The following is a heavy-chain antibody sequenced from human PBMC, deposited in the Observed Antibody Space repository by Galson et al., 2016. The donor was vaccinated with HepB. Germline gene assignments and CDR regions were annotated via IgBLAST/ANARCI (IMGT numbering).Heavy chain of an antibody. Sequence: SLRLSCAVSGFSFNSYGMHWVRQAPGKGLEWVAVIWYEGSHTYYADSVKGRFTISRDNSYNTLTLQMNSLGAEDTAVYYCERGVYGGTSFCDFDFWGRGTLVTVSS. CDR3: ERGVYGGTSFCDFDF. D-gene: IGHD4-23*01. CDR2: IWYEGSHT. J-gene: IGHJ2*01. V-gene: IGHV3-33*01. CDR1: GFSFNSYG.